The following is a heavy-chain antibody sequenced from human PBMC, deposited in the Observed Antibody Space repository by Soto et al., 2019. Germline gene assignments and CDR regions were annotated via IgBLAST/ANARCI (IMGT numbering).Heavy chain of an antibody. CDR3: ATDGGA. CDR1: GFTFTYAW. J-gene: IGHJ5*02. D-gene: IGHD3-10*01. CDR2: ITSKTAGGTT. Sequence: EVQLVESGGGLVKPGGSLTLSCAASGFTFTYAWMNWVRQAPGTGLEWVGRITSKTAGGTTDYTAPVKGRFTISRDDSKNTLFLQMNSLKAEDTAVYYCATDGGAWGQGTLVTVSS. V-gene: IGHV3-15*07.